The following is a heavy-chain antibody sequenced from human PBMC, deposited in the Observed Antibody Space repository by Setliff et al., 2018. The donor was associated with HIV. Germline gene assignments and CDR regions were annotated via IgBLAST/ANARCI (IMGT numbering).Heavy chain of an antibody. J-gene: IGHJ6*03. Sequence: ASVKVSCKASGGTFSSYAISWVRQAPGQGLEWMGGIIPIFGTTNYAQKFQGRVTITADESTSTAYMELSSLRSEDTAVYYCARDGYYYDSSAFFEGYYYYYMDVWGKGTTVTVSS. CDR2: IIPIFGTT. CDR3: ARDGYYYDSSAFFEGYYYYYMDV. CDR1: GGTFSSYA. V-gene: IGHV1-69*13. D-gene: IGHD3-22*01.